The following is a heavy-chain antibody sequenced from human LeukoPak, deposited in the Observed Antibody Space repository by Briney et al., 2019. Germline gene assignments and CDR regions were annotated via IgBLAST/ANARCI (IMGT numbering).Heavy chain of an antibody. CDR1: GFTFSSYA. J-gene: IGHJ4*02. Sequence: PGRSLRLSCAASGFTFSSYAMHWVRQAPGKGLEWVAVISYDGSNKYYADSVKGRFTISRDNSKNTLYLQMNSLRAEDTAVYYCARSAVAGRGAVDYWGQGTLVTVSS. V-gene: IGHV3-30-3*01. D-gene: IGHD6-19*01. CDR3: ARSAVAGRGAVDY. CDR2: ISYDGSNK.